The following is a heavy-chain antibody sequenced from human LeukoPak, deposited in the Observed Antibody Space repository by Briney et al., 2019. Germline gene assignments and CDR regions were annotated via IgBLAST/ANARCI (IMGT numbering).Heavy chain of an antibody. Sequence: ASVKVSCKASGYTFTGYYMHWVRQAPGQGLEWMGWINPNSGGTNYAQKFQGRVTMTRDTSISTAYMELSRLRSDDTAVHYCARDRVVVVPAAIGLYYYYGMDVWGQGTTVTVSS. CDR3: ARDRVVVVPAAIGLYYYYGMDV. CDR1: GYTFTGYY. V-gene: IGHV1-2*02. D-gene: IGHD2-2*01. J-gene: IGHJ6*02. CDR2: INPNSGGT.